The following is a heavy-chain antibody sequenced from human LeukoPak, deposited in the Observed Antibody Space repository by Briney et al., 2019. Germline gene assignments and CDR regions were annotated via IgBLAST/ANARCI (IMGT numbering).Heavy chain of an antibody. CDR1: GFTFSSYG. CDR3: ARDRAVVFRYYYYYMDV. CDR2: IWYDGSNK. Sequence: GGSLRLSCAASGFTFSSYGMHWVRQAPGKGLEWVAVIWYDGSNKYYADSVKGRFTISRDNSKNTLYLQMNSLRAEDTAVYYCARDRAVVFRYYYYYMDVWGKGTTVTASS. V-gene: IGHV3-33*01. J-gene: IGHJ6*03. D-gene: IGHD2-2*01.